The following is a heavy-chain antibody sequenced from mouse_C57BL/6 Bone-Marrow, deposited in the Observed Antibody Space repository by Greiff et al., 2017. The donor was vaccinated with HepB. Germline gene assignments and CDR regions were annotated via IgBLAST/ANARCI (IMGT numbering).Heavy chain of an antibody. D-gene: IGHD1-1*01. Sequence: EVKLMESGGGLVQPKGSLKLSCAASGFSFNTYAMNWVRQAPGKGLEWVARIRSKSNNYATYYADSVKDRFTNSRDDSESMLYLQMNNLKTEDTAMYYCVIPSTVVATDYAMDYWGQGTSVTVSS. CDR2: IRSKSNNYAT. CDR1: GFSFNTYA. V-gene: IGHV10-1*01. J-gene: IGHJ4*01. CDR3: VIPSTVVATDYAMDY.